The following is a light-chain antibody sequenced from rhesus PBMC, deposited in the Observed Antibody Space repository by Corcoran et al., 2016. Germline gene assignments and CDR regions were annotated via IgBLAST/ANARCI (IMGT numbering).Light chain of an antibody. V-gene: IGKV1-74*01. CDR3: QPGYGTLPT. J-gene: IGKJ1*01. Sequence: DIQMTQSPSSLSASVGDTVTITCRASHDIYNNLAWYQQKPGKVPKLLISYASTLQSGVPSRFSGSGSGTVFTLTIRRLQPEDLAIYYCQPGYGTLPTFGQGTKVEIK. CDR1: HDIYNN. CDR2: YAS.